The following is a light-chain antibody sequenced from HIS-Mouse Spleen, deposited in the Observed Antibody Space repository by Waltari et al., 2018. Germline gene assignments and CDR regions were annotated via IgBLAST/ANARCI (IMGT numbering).Light chain of an antibody. V-gene: IGLV3-10*01. Sequence: SYELTQPPSVSVSPGQTARITCSADAWLKKYAYWYQQKSGQAPVLVIYEDSKRPSGIPERFSGSSSGTMDTLTISGAQVEDEADYYCYSTDSSGNHRVFGGGTKLTVL. CDR2: EDS. CDR3: YSTDSSGNHRV. CDR1: AWLKKY. J-gene: IGLJ2*01.